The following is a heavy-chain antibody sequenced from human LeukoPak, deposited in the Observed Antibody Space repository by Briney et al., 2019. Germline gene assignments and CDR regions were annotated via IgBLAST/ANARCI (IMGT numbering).Heavy chain of an antibody. J-gene: IGHJ4*02. V-gene: IGHV3-30*04. CDR3: ARGRLDAGSFDY. D-gene: IGHD3-10*01. CDR2: ISYDGINK. Sequence: GGSLRLSCAASGFTFSNYAMHWVRQAPGKGLEWVAVISYDGINKYYADSVKGRFTISRDNSKNTVDLQMNSLRAEDTAVYYCARGRLDAGSFDYWGQGTLVTVSS. CDR1: GFTFSNYA.